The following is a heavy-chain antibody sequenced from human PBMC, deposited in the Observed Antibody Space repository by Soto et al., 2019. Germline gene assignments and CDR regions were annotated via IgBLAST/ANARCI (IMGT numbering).Heavy chain of an antibody. CDR1: GFSFDSFS. CDR3: AKLTGGSSWHPLDS. Sequence: EVQLVESGGGLVQPGGSLRLSCAASGFSFDSFSMDWVRQAPGKGLEWVSYISSGSGSIYYAESVKGRFTISRDNAKNSLSLQMNSLRAEDTAVYYCAKLTGGSSWHPLDSWGQGTLVTVSS. V-gene: IGHV3-48*04. CDR2: ISSGSGSI. D-gene: IGHD6-13*01. J-gene: IGHJ4*02.